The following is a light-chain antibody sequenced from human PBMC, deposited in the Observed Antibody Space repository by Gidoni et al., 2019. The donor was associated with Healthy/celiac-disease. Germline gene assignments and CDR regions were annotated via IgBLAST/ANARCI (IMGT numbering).Light chain of an antibody. CDR3: QQYNNWPPLT. CDR2: GAS. J-gene: IGKJ4*01. CDR1: QSVSSN. Sequence: EIVMTQSQATLSVSPGERSTIPCRASQSVSSNLVWYQQKPGQAPRPLIYGASTRATGIPARFSGSGSGTEFTLTISSLQSEDFAVYYCQQYNNWPPLTFGGGTKVEIK. V-gene: IGKV3-15*01.